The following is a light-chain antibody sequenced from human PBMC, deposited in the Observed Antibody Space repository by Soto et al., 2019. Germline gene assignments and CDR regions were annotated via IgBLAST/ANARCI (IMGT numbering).Light chain of an antibody. CDR3: QQYDTLPRT. CDR1: ETVGSD. CDR2: GAS. J-gene: IGKJ1*01. V-gene: IGKV3-20*01. Sequence: ESVLTQSRATLSLSPGERATLSCRASETVGSDLAWYQQKPGQAPRLLIHGASNRATGIPDRFNGSGSGTDFTLTISRLEPEDSAVYYCQQYDTLPRTFGQGTKVDIK.